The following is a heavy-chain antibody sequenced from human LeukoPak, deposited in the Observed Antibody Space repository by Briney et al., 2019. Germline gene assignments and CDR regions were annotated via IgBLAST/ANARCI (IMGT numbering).Heavy chain of an antibody. D-gene: IGHD5-18*01. J-gene: IGHJ6*02. CDR3: ARGVTYSYGYYYYYGMDV. CDR1: GGSISSYY. V-gene: IGHV4-4*07. CDR2: IYTRGST. Sequence: PSETLSLTCTVSGGSISSYYWSWIRQPAGKGLEWIGRIYTRGSTNYNPSLKSRVTMSVDTSKNQFSLKLSSVTAADTAVYYCARGVTYSYGYYYYYGMDVWGQGTTVTVSS.